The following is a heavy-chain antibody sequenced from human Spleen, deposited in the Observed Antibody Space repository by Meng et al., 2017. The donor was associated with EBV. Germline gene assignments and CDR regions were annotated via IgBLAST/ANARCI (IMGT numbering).Heavy chain of an antibody. CDR1: GDSISSFSY. J-gene: IGHJ5*02. Sequence: GSGPGQVNPSQTLSLTCTVSGDSISSFSYWGWIRQPPGRGLEWIGSVHYTGSTYYSPSLKSRVTVSVDTSKNQFSLRLTSVTAADTAVYYCARPFPSWQSPRLDPFGAWGQGTLVTVSS. CDR3: ARPFPSWQSPRLDPFGA. CDR2: VHYTGST. V-gene: IGHV4-39*01. D-gene: IGHD6-19*01.